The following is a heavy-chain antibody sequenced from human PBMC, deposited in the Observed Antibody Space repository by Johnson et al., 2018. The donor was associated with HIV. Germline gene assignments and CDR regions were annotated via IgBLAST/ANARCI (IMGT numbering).Heavy chain of an antibody. Sequence: VQLVESGGGVVQPGGSLRLSCAASGFTFSSHAMHWVRQAPGKGLEWVTFISNDGSNKYYADSVRGRFTISRDNSKNTLYLQRNSLRAEDTAVYYCAREGEGYSSSWYDAFDIWGQGTMVTVSS. CDR3: AREGEGYSSSWYDAFDI. D-gene: IGHD6-13*01. J-gene: IGHJ3*02. CDR2: ISNDGSNK. V-gene: IGHV3-30*04. CDR1: GFTFSSHA.